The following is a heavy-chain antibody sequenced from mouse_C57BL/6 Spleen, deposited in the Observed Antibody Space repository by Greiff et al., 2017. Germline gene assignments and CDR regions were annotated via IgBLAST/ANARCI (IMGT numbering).Heavy chain of an antibody. J-gene: IGHJ2*01. CDR2: VYPYNGGT. Sequence: VQLQQPGPVLVMPGPSVKMSCKASGFTFTDYYMHWVKQSPGHSLEWIGLVYPYNGGTSSNQKFKGKATLTVDTASSTAYMELNSLTSEDSAVYYYSRSPIWDRLYLDDWGQGSTLTVSS. CDR1: GFTFTDYY. D-gene: IGHD4-1*01. CDR3: SRSPIWDRLYLDD. V-gene: IGHV1-36*01.